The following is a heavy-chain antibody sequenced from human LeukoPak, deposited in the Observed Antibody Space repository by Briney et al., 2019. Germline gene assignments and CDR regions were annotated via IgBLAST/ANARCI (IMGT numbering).Heavy chain of an antibody. CDR1: GASISSASDY. D-gene: IGHD2-15*01. CDR2: IYYGGST. J-gene: IGHJ5*02. CDR3: ARIGGGSWRNPGYWFDP. Sequence: NTSETLSLTCAVSGASISSASDYWGWTRQPPGKGLEWLGSIYYGGSTYDNPSLRSRVTISVDTSKNQFSLKLTSVTAADTAVYYCARIGGGSWRNPGYWFDPWGQGNLVTVSS. V-gene: IGHV4-39*01.